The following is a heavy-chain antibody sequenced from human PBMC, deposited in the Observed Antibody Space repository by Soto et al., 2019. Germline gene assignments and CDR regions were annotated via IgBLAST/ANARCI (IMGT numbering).Heavy chain of an antibody. CDR1: GFTFSSYA. V-gene: IGHV3-7*01. D-gene: IGHD3-9*01. Sequence: GGSLRLSCVASGFTFSSYAMHWVRQAPGKGLEWVANIKQDGSEKYYVDSVKGRFTISRDNAKNSLYLQMNSLRAEDTAVYYCARARYFDWLFYNWGQGTLVTVSS. CDR3: ARARYFDWLFYN. J-gene: IGHJ4*02. CDR2: IKQDGSEK.